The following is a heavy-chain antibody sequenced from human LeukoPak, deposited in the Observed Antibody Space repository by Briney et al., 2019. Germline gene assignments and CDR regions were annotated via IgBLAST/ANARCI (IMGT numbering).Heavy chain of an antibody. V-gene: IGHV1-8*01. CDR3: ARDLYTYYYDSSGYPPHNPFDY. D-gene: IGHD3-22*01. CDR1: GYTFTSYD. CDR2: MNPNSGNT. Sequence: ASVKVSCKASGYTFTSYDINWVRQATGQGLEWMGWMNPNSGNTGYAQKFQGRVTMTRNTSISTAYMELSSLRSEDTAVYYCARDLYTYYYDSSGYPPHNPFDYWGQGTLVTVSS. J-gene: IGHJ4*02.